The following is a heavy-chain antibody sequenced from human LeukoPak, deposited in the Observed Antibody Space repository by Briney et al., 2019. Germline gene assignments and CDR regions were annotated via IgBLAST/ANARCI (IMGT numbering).Heavy chain of an antibody. CDR1: GYTFTSYY. CDR2: INPSGGST. D-gene: IGHD6-19*01. CDR3: ARLPVAGLANWFDP. J-gene: IGHJ5*02. Sequence: ASVRVSCKASGYTFTSYYMHWVRQAPGQGLEWMGIINPSGGSTSYAQKFQGRVTMTRDTSISTAYMELSRLRSDDTAVYYCARLPVAGLANWFDPWGQGTLVTVSS. V-gene: IGHV1-46*01.